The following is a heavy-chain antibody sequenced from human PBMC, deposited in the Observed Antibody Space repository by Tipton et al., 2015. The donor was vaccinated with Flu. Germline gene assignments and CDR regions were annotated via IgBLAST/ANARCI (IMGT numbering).Heavy chain of an antibody. Sequence: TLSLTCTVSGGSIGSHFWSWIRQSPGKGLEWIGYVFYTGSTHYNPSLKSRVAISLDTSKNQFSLKLKSVTAADTAVYYCARGPYCTSVTCPNWFGPWGQGAPVTVSS. CDR3: ARGPYCTSVTCPNWFGP. J-gene: IGHJ5*02. D-gene: IGHD2-8*01. V-gene: IGHV4-59*11. CDR1: GGSIGSHF. CDR2: VFYTGST.